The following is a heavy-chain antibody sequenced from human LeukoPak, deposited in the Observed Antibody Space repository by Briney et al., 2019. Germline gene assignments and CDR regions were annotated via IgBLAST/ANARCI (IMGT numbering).Heavy chain of an antibody. CDR1: GGTFSSYA. Sequence: SVNVSCTASGGTFSSYAISWVRQAPGQGLEWMGLIIPIFGAANYAQTFQGRVTITADGYTCTAYVDLNRLRLEAAAAYYCARDNPRDILYEYYSDYWGQGTLVTVSS. D-gene: IGHD3-9*01. J-gene: IGHJ4*02. V-gene: IGHV1-69*13. CDR3: ARDNPRDILYEYYSDY. CDR2: IIPIFGAA.